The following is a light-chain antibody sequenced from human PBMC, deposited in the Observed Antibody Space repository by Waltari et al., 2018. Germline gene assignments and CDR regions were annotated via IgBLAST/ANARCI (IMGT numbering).Light chain of an antibody. V-gene: IGKV1-33*01. CDR1: KEIRKH. CDR3: QHYNNLPYT. Sequence: IQITQSPSSLSASLGDRLTIPCRASKEIRKHLSWFQERPGKAPKLRIYDAANLEAGVPSRFSGTGSGTDLSLTISSLQPEDSATYYCQHYNNLPYTFSRGTKLQIK. J-gene: IGKJ2*01. CDR2: DAA.